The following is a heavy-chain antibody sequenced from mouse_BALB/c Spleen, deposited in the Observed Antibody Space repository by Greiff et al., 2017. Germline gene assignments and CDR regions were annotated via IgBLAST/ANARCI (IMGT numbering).Heavy chain of an antibody. V-gene: IGHV3-2*02. J-gene: IGHJ4*01. Sequence: EVMLVESGPGLVKPSQSLSLTCTVTGYSITSDYAWNWIRQFPGNKLEWMGYISYSGSTSYNPSLKSRISITRDTSKNQFFLQLNSVTTEDTATYYCALLFYAMDYWGQGTSVTVSS. CDR1: GYSITSDYA. CDR2: ISYSGST. D-gene: IGHD1-1*01. CDR3: ALLFYAMDY.